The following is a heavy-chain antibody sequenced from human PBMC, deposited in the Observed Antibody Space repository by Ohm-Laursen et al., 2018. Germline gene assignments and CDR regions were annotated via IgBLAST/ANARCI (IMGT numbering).Heavy chain of an antibody. CDR1: GGSFSGYY. J-gene: IGHJ3*02. D-gene: IGHD3-10*01. V-gene: IGHV4-34*01. CDR2: INHSGST. Sequence: SDTLSLTWAVYGGSFSGYYWRWIRQPPGKGLEWIGEINHSGSTNYNPSLKSRVTISVDTSKNQFSLKLSYVTAADTAVYYCARRPRPGWGGSVRDIWGQGTMVTVSS. CDR3: ARRPRPGWGGSVRDI.